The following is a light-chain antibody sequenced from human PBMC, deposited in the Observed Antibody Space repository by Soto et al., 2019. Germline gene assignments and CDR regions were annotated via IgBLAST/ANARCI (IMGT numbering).Light chain of an antibody. CDR2: DAS. J-gene: IGKJ1*01. CDR3: QHYGVASKT. CDR1: QSFXNNY. V-gene: IGKV3-20*01. Sequence: MLYQYPGTLSLSQGERVTLSCRASQSFXNNYLAGYQQKPGQAPRLLXVDASNRATGIPDRRSGSGSATDFTLTISRMDPEYCAAYFCQHYGVASKTFGQGTKVDIK.